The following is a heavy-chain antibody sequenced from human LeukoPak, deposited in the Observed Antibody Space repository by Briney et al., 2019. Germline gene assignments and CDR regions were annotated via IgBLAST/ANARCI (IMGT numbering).Heavy chain of an antibody. CDR3: SRWRVTSMLYS. V-gene: IGHV3-49*04. D-gene: IGHD2/OR15-2a*01. J-gene: IGHJ4*02. CDR2: ISEKGAGETT. CDR1: GFTFRDYA. Sequence: GGSPRLSCTTSGFTFRDYAMSWVRQTPERGLEWVGAISEKGAGETTEYPASVKGRFTVSRDDSRSIAYLQMDSLKIEDTAVYYCSRWRVTSMLYSWGQGTLVTVSS.